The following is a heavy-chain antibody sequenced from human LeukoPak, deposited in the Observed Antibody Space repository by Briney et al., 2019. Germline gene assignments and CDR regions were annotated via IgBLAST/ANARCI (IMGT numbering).Heavy chain of an antibody. V-gene: IGHV1-69*02. CDR2: IIPILGIA. D-gene: IGHD6-19*01. Sequence: GASVKVSCKASGGTFSSYTISWVRQAPGQGLEWMGRIIPILGIANYAQKFQGRVTITAHKSTSTAYMELSSLRSEDTAVYYCARGVAGGWVLFDYWGQGTLVTVSS. J-gene: IGHJ4*02. CDR3: ARGVAGGWVLFDY. CDR1: GGTFSSYT.